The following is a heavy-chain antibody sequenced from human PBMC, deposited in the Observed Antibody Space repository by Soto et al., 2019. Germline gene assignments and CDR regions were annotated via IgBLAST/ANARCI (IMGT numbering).Heavy chain of an antibody. D-gene: IGHD6-19*01. V-gene: IGHV3-30-3*01. CDR3: ARDQVIVGSSGWFGYFDY. Sequence: GGSLRLSCAASGFTFSSYAMHWVRQAPGKGLEWVAVISYDGSNKYYADSVKGRFTISRDNSKNTLYLQMNSLRAEDTAVYYCARDQVIVGSSGWFGYFDYWGQGTLVTVSS. CDR1: GFTFSSYA. CDR2: ISYDGSNK. J-gene: IGHJ4*02.